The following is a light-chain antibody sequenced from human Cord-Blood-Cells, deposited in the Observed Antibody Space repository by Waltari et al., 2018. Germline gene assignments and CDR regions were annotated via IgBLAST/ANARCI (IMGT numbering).Light chain of an antibody. Sequence: DIQMTQSPSTLSASVGDRVTITCRASQSISSWLAWYQQKPGKAPKLLIYKASSLESGVPSMFSGSGSGTEFTLTISSLQPDDFATYYCQQYNSSSYTFGQGTKLEIK. CDR1: QSISSW. J-gene: IGKJ2*01. CDR3: QQYNSSSYT. V-gene: IGKV1-5*03. CDR2: KAS.